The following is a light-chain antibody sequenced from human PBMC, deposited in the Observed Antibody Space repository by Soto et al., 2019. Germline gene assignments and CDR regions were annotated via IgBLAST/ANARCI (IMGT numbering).Light chain of an antibody. CDR2: GAS. Sequence: IVLTQFPGTLSLSPGERATLSCRASQSVNINSLAWYQQRPGQAPRLLIYGASRRATGIPDRFSGSGSGTDFTLTIVRLEPEDFAVYFCQQYDTSPQMMYTFGQGTKLEI. CDR1: QSVNINS. J-gene: IGKJ2*01. V-gene: IGKV3-20*01. CDR3: QQYDTSPQMMYT.